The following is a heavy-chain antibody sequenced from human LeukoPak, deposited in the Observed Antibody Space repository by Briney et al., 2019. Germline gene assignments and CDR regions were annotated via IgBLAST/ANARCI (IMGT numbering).Heavy chain of an antibody. J-gene: IGHJ4*02. CDR3: ARDRYSYGSATPFDY. Sequence: SVKVSCKASGGTFSSYAISWVRQAPGQGLEWMGGIIPIFGTANYAQKFQGRVTITADKSTSTAYMELSSLRSEDTAVYYCARDRYSYGSATPFDYWGQGTLVTVSS. CDR2: IIPIFGTA. V-gene: IGHV1-69*06. CDR1: GGTFSSYA. D-gene: IGHD5-18*01.